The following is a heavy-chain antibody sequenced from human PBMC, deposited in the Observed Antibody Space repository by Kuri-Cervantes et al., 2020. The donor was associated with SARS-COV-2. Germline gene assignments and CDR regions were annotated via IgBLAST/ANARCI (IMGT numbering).Heavy chain of an antibody. D-gene: IGHD2-21*01. V-gene: IGHV3-30*03. CDR3: ARVRDVVVIASYFDY. CDR2: ISYDGSNK. CDR1: GCIFSSYA. J-gene: IGHJ4*02. Sequence: SSAGSGCIFSSYAMHWVRQAPGKGLEWVALISYDGSNKFYADSVKGRFTISRDNSKNTLHLQMDSLRPEDTAVYYCARVRDVVVIASYFDYWGQGTLVTVSS.